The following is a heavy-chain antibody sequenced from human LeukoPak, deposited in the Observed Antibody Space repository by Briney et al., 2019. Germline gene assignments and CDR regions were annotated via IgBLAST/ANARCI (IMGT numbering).Heavy chain of an antibody. CDR1: GGSFSGYY. CDR2: INHSGST. V-gene: IGHV4-34*01. CDR3: AREDFTDVS. D-gene: IGHD2/OR15-2a*01. Sequence: SETLSLTCAVYGGSFSGYYWSWIRQPPGKGLEWTGEINHSGSTNYNPSLKSRVTISVDTSKNQFSLKLSSVTAADTAVYYCAREDFTDVSWGQGTLVTVSS. J-gene: IGHJ5*02.